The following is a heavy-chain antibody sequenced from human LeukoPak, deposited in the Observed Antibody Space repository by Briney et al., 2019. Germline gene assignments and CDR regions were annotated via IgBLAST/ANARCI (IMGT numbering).Heavy chain of an antibody. CDR1: GGSISSYY. Sequence: PSETLSLTCTVSGGSISSYYWSWIRQPPGKGLEWIGYIYYSGSTNYNPSLKSRVTISVDTSKNQFSLKLSSVTAADTAVYYCARVMVRGVELDYWGQGTLVTVSS. D-gene: IGHD3-10*01. CDR3: ARVMVRGVELDY. CDR2: IYYSGST. V-gene: IGHV4-59*01. J-gene: IGHJ4*02.